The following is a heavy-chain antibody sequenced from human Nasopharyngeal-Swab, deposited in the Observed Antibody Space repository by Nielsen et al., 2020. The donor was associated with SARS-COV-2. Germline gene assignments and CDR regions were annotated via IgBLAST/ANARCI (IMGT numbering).Heavy chain of an antibody. Sequence: WLRQPPGKALEWLAHIFSNDEKSYSTTLKSRLTISKDPSKSQVVLTMTNMDPVDTATYYCARINFDDTRNKYYDSSGYSNWFDPWGQGTLVTVSS. CDR2: IFSNDEK. J-gene: IGHJ5*02. CDR3: ARINFDDTRNKYYDSSGYSNWFDP. V-gene: IGHV2-26*01. D-gene: IGHD3-22*01.